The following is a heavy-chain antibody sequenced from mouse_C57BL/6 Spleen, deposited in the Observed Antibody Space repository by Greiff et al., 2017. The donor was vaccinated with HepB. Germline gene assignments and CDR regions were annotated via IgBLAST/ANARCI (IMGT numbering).Heavy chain of an antibody. CDR3: ARGVTTVVEHYYAMDY. D-gene: IGHD1-1*01. Sequence: VQLQQSGAELAKPGASVKLSCKASGYTFTSYWMHWVKQRPGRGLEWIGRIDPNSGGTKYNEKFKSKATLTVDKPSSTAYMQLSSLTSEDSAVYYGARGVTTVVEHYYAMDYWGQGTSVTVSS. CDR2: IDPNSGGT. CDR1: GYTFTSYW. V-gene: IGHV1-72*01. J-gene: IGHJ4*01.